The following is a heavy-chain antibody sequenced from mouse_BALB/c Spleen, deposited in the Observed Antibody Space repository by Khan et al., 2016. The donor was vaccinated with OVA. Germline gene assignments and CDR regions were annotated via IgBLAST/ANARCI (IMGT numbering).Heavy chain of an antibody. D-gene: IGHD2-14*01. CDR1: GFSLSRYS. CDR3: ARAYYRYDVYYAMDY. V-gene: IGHV2-6-4*01. Sequence: VELVESGSGLVAPSQSLSITCTVSGFSLSRYSVHWVRQPPGKGLEWLGMIWGDGSTDYNSALKSRLSISKDNSKSQVFLKMNSLQTDDTAMYYCARAYYRYDVYYAMDYWGQGTSVTASA. J-gene: IGHJ4*01. CDR2: IWGDGST.